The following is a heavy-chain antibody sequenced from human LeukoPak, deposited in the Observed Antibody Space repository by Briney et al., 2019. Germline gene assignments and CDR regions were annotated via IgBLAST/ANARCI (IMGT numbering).Heavy chain of an antibody. D-gene: IGHD4-23*01. CDR1: GYTFTSYD. CDR2: MNPSSGNT. CDR3: AREAVSSHGMDV. V-gene: IGHV1-8*01. Sequence: GASVKVSCKASGYTFTSYDINWVRQATGQGLEWMGWMNPSSGNTGYAQKFKGRVTMTRNTSISTAYMELSSLRSEDTAVYYCAREAVSSHGMDVWGQGTTVTVSS. J-gene: IGHJ6*02.